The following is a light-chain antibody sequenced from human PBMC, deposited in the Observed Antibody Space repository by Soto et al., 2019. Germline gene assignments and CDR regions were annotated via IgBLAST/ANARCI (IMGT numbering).Light chain of an antibody. V-gene: IGKV1-12*01. J-gene: IGKJ4*01. CDR3: QRTRSFPFT. CDR2: AAS. Sequence: DIQMTQSPSSVSASVGDRVTITCRASQGLIAYLAWYQQRPGIAPKLLISAASRLQSGVPSRFSGSGSGTEFTPTIRCLQPEDFASYYGQRTRSFPFTFGGGTKVE. CDR1: QGLIAY.